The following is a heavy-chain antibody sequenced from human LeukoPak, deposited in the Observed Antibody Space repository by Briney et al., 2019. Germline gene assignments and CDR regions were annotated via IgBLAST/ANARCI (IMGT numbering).Heavy chain of an antibody. CDR1: GFTFDDYA. CDR3: AKDLDRFGELNY. D-gene: IGHD3-10*01. CDR2: ISWNSGSI. J-gene: IGHJ4*02. Sequence: PGRSLRLSCAASGFTFDDYAMHWVRQAPGKGLEWVSGISWNSGSIGYADSVKGRFTISRDNAKNSLYLQMNSLRAEDTALYYCAKDLDRFGELNYWGQGTLVTASS. V-gene: IGHV3-9*01.